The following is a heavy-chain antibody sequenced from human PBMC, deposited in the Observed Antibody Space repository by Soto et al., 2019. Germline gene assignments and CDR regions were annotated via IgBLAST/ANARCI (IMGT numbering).Heavy chain of an antibody. CDR3: ARGGQKNVYTSIGP. Sequence: GGSVKVSFKACTDPFNNYGIALVRQAPGQGLEWMGWISTYNGNTNTYHKKRFQGRFTMTSDSASNTAYMELRSLTPDDTAVYYCARGGQKNVYTSIGPWGQGTMVTVSS. D-gene: IGHD1-1*01. CDR1: TDPFNNYG. J-gene: IGHJ5*02. CDR2: ISTYNGNTNT. V-gene: IGHV1-18*04.